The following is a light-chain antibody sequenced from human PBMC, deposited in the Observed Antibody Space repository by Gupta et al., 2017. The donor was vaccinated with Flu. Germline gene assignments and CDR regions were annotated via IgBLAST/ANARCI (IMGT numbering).Light chain of an antibody. Sequence: DIQMTQSPSTLSASVGDRVTITCRASQSVSTWLAWYQQKPGDAPNLLIYEASRLQSGVPSRFSGSGYGTEFTLTISSLQPDDFATYYRHQDSRYSLTFGGGTKVEIK. CDR1: QSVSTW. V-gene: IGKV1-5*03. CDR3: HQDSRYSLT. CDR2: EAS. J-gene: IGKJ4*01.